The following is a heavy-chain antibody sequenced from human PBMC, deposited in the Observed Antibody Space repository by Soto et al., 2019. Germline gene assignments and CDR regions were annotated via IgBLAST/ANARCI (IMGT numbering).Heavy chain of an antibody. CDR1: GGSFSGYD. CDR3: VSSFPPRYCSGGSCYFPYMDV. D-gene: IGHD2-15*01. CDR2: INHSGST. J-gene: IGHJ6*03. Sequence: PSETLSLTCAVYGGSFSGYDWSWIRQPPGKGLERIGEINHSGSTNYNPSLKSRVTISVDTSKNQFSLKLSSVTAADTAVYYCVSSFPPRYCSGGSCYFPYMDVWGKGTTVTVSS. V-gene: IGHV4-34*01.